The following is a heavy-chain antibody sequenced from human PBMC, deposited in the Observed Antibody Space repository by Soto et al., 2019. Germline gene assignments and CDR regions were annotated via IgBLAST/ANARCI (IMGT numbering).Heavy chain of an antibody. CDR3: AKVLSSNYYLPDY. J-gene: IGHJ4*02. CDR1: GFAFSTYA. CDR2: ISAVGGST. D-gene: IGHD4-4*01. Sequence: EVQLLESGGGLVQPGGSLRLSCAASGFAFSTYAMSWVRQAPGKGLEWVSAISAVGGSTYYADSVKGRFTISRDNSKNTLYVQMNSLRAEDTAVYYCAKVLSSNYYLPDYWGQGTLVTVSS. V-gene: IGHV3-23*01.